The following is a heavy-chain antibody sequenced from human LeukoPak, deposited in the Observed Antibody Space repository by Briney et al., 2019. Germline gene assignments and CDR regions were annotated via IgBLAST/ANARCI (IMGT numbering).Heavy chain of an antibody. Sequence: SETLSLTCAVYGGSFSSYYWSWIRQPPGKGLEWIGYIYYSGSTNYNPSLKSRVTISVDTSKNQFSLKLSSVTAADTAVYYCARRSLAEDAFDIWGQGTMVTVSS. J-gene: IGHJ3*02. CDR1: GGSFSSYY. V-gene: IGHV4-59*08. CDR2: IYYSGST. CDR3: ARRSLAEDAFDI.